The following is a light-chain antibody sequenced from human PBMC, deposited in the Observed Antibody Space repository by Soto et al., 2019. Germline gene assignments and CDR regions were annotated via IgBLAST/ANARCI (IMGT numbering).Light chain of an antibody. CDR2: GNS. Sequence: QSALTQPPSVSRAPGQRVTISCTGSSSKIGAGYDVHWYQQLPGTAPKLLIYGNSNRPSGVPDRFSGSKSGTSASLAITGLQAEDEAEYYCQSYDSSLSGLVFGGGTKVTVL. V-gene: IGLV1-40*01. CDR3: QSYDSSLSGLV. CDR1: SSKIGAGYD. J-gene: IGLJ2*01.